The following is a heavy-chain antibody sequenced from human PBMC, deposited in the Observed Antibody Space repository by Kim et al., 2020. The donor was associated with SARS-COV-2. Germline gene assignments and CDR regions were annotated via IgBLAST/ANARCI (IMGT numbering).Heavy chain of an antibody. V-gene: IGHV1-46*01. D-gene: IGHD3-10*01. Sequence: QKFQGRVTMTRDTSTSTVYMELSSLRSEDTAVYYCARGYNARGMGNWFDPWGQGTLVTVSS. J-gene: IGHJ5*02. CDR3: ARGYNARGMGNWFDP.